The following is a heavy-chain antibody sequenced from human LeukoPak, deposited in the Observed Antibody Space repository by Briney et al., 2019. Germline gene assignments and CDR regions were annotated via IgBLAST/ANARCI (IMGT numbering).Heavy chain of an antibody. J-gene: IGHJ4*02. V-gene: IGHV3-23*01. CDR3: ARDYSGSWYYFDY. Sequence: RGSLRLSCAASGFTFSIYAITWVRQAPGKGLEWVSTISGSGGSTYYADSVKGRFTISRDNSKNTLYLQMNSLRPEDTAIYYCARDYSGSWYYFDYWGQGTLVTVSS. D-gene: IGHD6-13*01. CDR2: ISGSGGST. CDR1: GFTFSIYA.